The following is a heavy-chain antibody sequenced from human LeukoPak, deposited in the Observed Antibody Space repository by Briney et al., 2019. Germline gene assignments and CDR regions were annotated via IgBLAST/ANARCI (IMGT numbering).Heavy chain of an antibody. CDR2: INSDGSST. D-gene: IGHD3-10*01. CDR3: ARDLHGSGSLRWFDP. V-gene: IGHV3-74*01. J-gene: IGHJ5*02. Sequence: PGGSLRLSCAASGFTFSSYWMRWVRQAPGKGLVWVSRINSDGSSTSYADSVKGRFTISRDNAKNTLYLQMNSLRAEDTAVYYCARDLHGSGSLRWFDPWGQGTLVTVSS. CDR1: GFTFSSYW.